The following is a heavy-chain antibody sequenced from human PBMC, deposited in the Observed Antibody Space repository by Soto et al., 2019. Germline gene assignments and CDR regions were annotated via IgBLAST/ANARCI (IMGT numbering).Heavy chain of an antibody. CDR2: IYPGDSDT. CDR3: ARRSSSALYYYYGMDV. V-gene: IGHV5-51*01. D-gene: IGHD6-6*01. CDR1: GYSFTSYW. J-gene: IGHJ6*02. Sequence: GESLKISCKGSGYSFTSYWIGWVRQMPGKGLEWMGIIYPGDSDTRYSPSFQGQVTISADKSISTAYLQWSSLKASDTAMYYCARRSSSALYYYYGMDVWGQGTTVTVS.